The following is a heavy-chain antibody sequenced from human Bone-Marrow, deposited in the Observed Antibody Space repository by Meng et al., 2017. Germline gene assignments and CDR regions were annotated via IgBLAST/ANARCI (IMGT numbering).Heavy chain of an antibody. D-gene: IGHD3-10*01. CDR1: GFTFSSFE. CDR2: ISNSGTTI. J-gene: IGHJ4*02. Sequence: GGSLRLSCVVSGFTFSSFEMIWVRQAPGKGLEWLSYISNSGTTIYHVDSVKGRFTISRDNAKNSLYLQMNSLRAEDTAVYYCARNRLADYGSGSYYNGWGQGTLVTGYS. V-gene: IGHV3-48*03. CDR3: ARNRLADYGSGSYYNG.